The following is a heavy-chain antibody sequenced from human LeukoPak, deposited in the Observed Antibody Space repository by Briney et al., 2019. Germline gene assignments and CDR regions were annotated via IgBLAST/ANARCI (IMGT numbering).Heavy chain of an antibody. CDR1: GYTFTSYY. V-gene: IGHV1-46*01. CDR2: INPSGGST. D-gene: IGHD5-18*01. J-gene: IGHJ4*02. CDR3: AKDQGRGYTYGLYYFDY. Sequence: ASVKVSRKASGYTFTSYYMHWVRQAPGQGLEWMGIINPSGGSTSYAQKFQGRVTMTRDTSSSTADMELSRLRSDDTAMYYCAKDQGRGYTYGLYYFDYWGQGTLVTVSS.